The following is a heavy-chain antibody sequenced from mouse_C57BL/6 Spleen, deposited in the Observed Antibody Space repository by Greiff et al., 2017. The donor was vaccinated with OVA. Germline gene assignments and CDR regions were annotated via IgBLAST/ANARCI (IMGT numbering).Heavy chain of an antibody. D-gene: IGHD1-1*01. V-gene: IGHV6-3*01. J-gene: IGHJ2*01. CDR2: IRLKSDNYAT. Sequence: EVKLMESGGGLVQPGGSMKLSCVASGFTFSNYWMNWVRQSPEKGLEWVAQIRLKSDNYATHYAESVKGRFTISRDDSKSSVYLQMNNLRAEDTGIYYCTGVPDYYGSSYYFDYWGQGTTLTVSS. CDR1: GFTFSNYW. CDR3: TGVPDYYGSSYYFDY.